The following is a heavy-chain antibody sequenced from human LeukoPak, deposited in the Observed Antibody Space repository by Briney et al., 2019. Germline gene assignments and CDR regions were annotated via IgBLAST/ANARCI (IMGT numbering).Heavy chain of an antibody. Sequence: KPSETLSLTCTVSGGSISSDHWGWIRQPPGKGLEWIGHIYTSGTTTNSNPSLKSRVAISLDTSKTHFSLKLSSVTAADTAVYYCARAKKRSGRSRNFYLDVWGKGTTVTVSS. V-gene: IGHV4-4*08. CDR2: IYTSGTTT. CDR1: GGSISSDH. J-gene: IGHJ6*03. CDR3: ARAKKRSGRSRNFYLDV. D-gene: IGHD1-26*01.